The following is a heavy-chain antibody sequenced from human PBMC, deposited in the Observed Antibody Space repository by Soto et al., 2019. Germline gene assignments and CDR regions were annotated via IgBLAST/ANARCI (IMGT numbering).Heavy chain of an antibody. J-gene: IGHJ4*02. D-gene: IGHD5-12*01. Sequence: SETLSLTCAVSGGSISSGGYSWSWIRQPSGKGLEWIGYIYHSGSTYYNPSLKSRVTISVDRSKNQFSLKLSSVTAADTAVYYCAAGGGLPRYYWGQGTLVTVSS. CDR1: GGSISSGGYS. V-gene: IGHV4-30-2*01. CDR3: AAGGGLPRYY. CDR2: IYHSGST.